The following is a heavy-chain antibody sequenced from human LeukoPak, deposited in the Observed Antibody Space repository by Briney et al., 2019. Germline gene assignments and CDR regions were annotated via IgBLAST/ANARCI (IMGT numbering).Heavy chain of an antibody. Sequence: SETLSLTCTVSGGSISSYYWSWIRQPPGKGLQWIGYISYSGSTNYNPSLKSRVTISLDTSQNQFSLKLSSVTAADTAVYYCARDHQVGATPHSWVRGTMVSVSS. J-gene: IGHJ3*02. V-gene: IGHV4-59*01. CDR2: ISYSGST. CDR1: GGSISSYY. D-gene: IGHD1-26*01. CDR3: ARDHQVGATPHS.